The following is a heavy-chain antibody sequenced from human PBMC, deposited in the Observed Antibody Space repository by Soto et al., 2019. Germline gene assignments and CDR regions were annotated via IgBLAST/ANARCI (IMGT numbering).Heavy chain of an antibody. Sequence: PGGSLRLSCAASGFTFSSYSMNWVRQAPGKGLEWVSYISSSSSTIHHADSVKGRFTISRDNAKNSLYLQMNSLRADDTAVYYCARSFYSNAVNYYYMDVWGKGTTVTVSS. CDR3: ARSFYSNAVNYYYMDV. J-gene: IGHJ6*03. D-gene: IGHD4-4*01. CDR1: GFTFSSYS. V-gene: IGHV3-48*01. CDR2: ISSSSSTI.